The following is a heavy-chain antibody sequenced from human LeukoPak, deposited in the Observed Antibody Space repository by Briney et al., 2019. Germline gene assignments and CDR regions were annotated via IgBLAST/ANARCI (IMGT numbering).Heavy chain of an antibody. Sequence: PGGSLRLSCAASGFTFRSYSMHWVRRAPGKGLEWLSFISTSSSTIYYADSVKGRFTISRDNAKSSLYLQMNSLRDEDTAVYYCAKTTVVTGYWYFDLWGRGTLVTVSS. CDR1: GFTFRSYS. J-gene: IGHJ2*01. V-gene: IGHV3-48*02. CDR2: ISTSSSTI. D-gene: IGHD4-23*01. CDR3: AKTTVVTGYWYFDL.